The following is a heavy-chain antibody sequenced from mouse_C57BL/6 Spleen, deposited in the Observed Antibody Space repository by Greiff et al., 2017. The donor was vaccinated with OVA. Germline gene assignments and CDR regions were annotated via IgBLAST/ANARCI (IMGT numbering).Heavy chain of an antibody. CDR1: GYTFTDYY. CDR2: INPNNGGT. J-gene: IGHJ4*01. D-gene: IGHD2-2*01. Sequence: VQLQQSGPELVKPGASVKISCKASGYTFTDYYMNWVKQSHGKSLEWIGDINPNNGGTSYNQKFKGKATLTVDKSSSTAYMELRSLTSEDSAVYYCARSGVTRVYYAMDDWGQGTSVTVSS. V-gene: IGHV1-26*01. CDR3: ARSGVTRVYYAMDD.